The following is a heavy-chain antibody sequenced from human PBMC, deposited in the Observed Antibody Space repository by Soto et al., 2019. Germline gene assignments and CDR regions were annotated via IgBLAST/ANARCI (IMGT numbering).Heavy chain of an antibody. J-gene: IGHJ6*02. CDR3: ARPDQAGDSSGYYYVNPRNYYYYYGMDV. CDR2: IYYSGST. Sequence: PSETLSLTCTVSGGSISSSSYYWGWIRQPPGKGLEWIGSIYYSGSTYYNPSLKSRVTISVDTSKNQFSLKLSSVTAADTAVYYCARPDQAGDSSGYYYVNPRNYYYYYGMDVWGQGTTVTV. V-gene: IGHV4-39*01. CDR1: GGSISSSSYY. D-gene: IGHD3-22*01.